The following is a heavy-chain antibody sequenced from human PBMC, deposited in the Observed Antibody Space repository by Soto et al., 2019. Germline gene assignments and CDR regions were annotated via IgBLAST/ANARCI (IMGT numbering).Heavy chain of an antibody. V-gene: IGHV1-69*13. D-gene: IGHD6-13*01. CDR2: IIPIFGTA. CDR3: ARVGQVSSSWYGGYYYVKAV. J-gene: IGHJ6*02. CDR1: GGTFSSYA. Sequence: SVKVSCKASGGTFSSYAISWVRQAPGQGLEWMGGIIPIFGTANYAQKFQGRVTITADESTSTAYMELSSLRSEDTAVYYCARVGQVSSSWYGGYYYVKAVWSQGTSVTVSS.